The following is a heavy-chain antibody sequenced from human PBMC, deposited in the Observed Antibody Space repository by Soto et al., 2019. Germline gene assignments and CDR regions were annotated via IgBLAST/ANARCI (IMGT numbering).Heavy chain of an antibody. Sequence: GGSLRLSCEASGFSFSDAWMSWVRQIPGRGLEWVGRVKTTSGRGTTNYAAPVMGRFTVSRDDSKNTLYLQMDALRAEDTAIYYCTTAGTRVGYTGSYWGQGTQVTVSS. CDR3: TTAGTRVGYTGSY. V-gene: IGHV3-15*06. D-gene: IGHD1-26*01. CDR1: GFSFSDAW. J-gene: IGHJ4*02. CDR2: VKTTSGRGTT.